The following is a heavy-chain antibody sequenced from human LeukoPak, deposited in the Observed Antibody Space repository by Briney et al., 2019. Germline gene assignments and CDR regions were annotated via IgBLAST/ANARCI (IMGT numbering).Heavy chain of an antibody. CDR1: GFTFSDYY. CDR2: IAHSGNGM. CDR3: ARGHYEMGV. J-gene: IGHJ6*02. Sequence: PGGSLRLSCAASGFTFSDYYMTWIRQAPGKGLEWVSHIAHSGNGMWYADAVKGRFTISRANAKNLLFLQMDSLRAEDTAVYYCARGHYEMGVWGQGTTVIVSS. V-gene: IGHV3-11*01.